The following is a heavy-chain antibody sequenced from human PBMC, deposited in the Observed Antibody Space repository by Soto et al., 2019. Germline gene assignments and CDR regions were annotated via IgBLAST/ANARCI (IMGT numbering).Heavy chain of an antibody. Sequence: AAVKVSCKASGYSFTSYAMHWVRQAPGQGLEWMGWINAGNSDTNYSQKLQGRVTMTTDTSTNTAYMELSSLRSDDTAVYYCAIVGIWGGYSGYDWDYWGQGTLVTVSS. V-gene: IGHV1-3*01. J-gene: IGHJ4*02. CDR1: GYSFTSYA. D-gene: IGHD5-12*01. CDR2: INAGNSDT. CDR3: AIVGIWGGYSGYDWDY.